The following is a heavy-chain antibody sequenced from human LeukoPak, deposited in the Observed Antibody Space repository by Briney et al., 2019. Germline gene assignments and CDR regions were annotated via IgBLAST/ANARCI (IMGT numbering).Heavy chain of an antibody. CDR3: GATGDGYLHRVDY. CDR2: INHSGST. D-gene: IGHD5-24*01. CDR1: GGSISSGDYY. J-gene: IGHJ4*02. V-gene: IGHV4-39*07. Sequence: PSETLSLTCTVSGGSISSGDYYWSWIRQPPGKGLEWIGEINHSGSTNYNPSLKSRVTISVDTSKNQFSLKLSSVTAADTAVYYCGATGDGYLHRVDYWGQGTLVTVSS.